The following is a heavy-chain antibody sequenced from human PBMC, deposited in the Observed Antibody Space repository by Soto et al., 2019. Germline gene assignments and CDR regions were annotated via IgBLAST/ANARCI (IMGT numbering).Heavy chain of an antibody. D-gene: IGHD5-18*01. J-gene: IGHJ3*02. CDR3: ARRDTAMAGDAFDI. CDR2: ISAYNGNT. CDR1: GYTFTSYG. V-gene: IGHV1-18*01. Sequence: ASVKVSCKASGYTFTSYGISWVRQAPGQGLEWMGWISAYNGNTNYAQKLQGRVTMTTDTPTSTAYMELRSLRSDDTAVYYCARRDTAMAGDAFDIWGQGTMVTVSS.